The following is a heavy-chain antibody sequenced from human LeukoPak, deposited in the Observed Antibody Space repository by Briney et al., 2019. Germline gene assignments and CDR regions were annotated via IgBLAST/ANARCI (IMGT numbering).Heavy chain of an antibody. CDR2: IVPILAIT. Sequence: SVTVSCKASGGTFIRDAINWVRQAPGQGLEWMGRIVPILAITNYTQRFQGRVTITADKSTSTAYMELTSLRSEDTAVYYCARVEYAYNSAGEDWGQGTLVIVSS. D-gene: IGHD3-16*01. CDR3: ARVEYAYNSAGED. J-gene: IGHJ4*02. V-gene: IGHV1-69*04. CDR1: GGTFIRDA.